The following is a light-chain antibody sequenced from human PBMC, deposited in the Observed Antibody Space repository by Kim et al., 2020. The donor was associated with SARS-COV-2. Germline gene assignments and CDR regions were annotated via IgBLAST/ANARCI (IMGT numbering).Light chain of an antibody. V-gene: IGKV1-33*01. J-gene: IGKJ4*01. Sequence: DIQMTQSPSSLSASVGDRVTITCQASQDIDNFLNSYQQKPGKAPRLLISDAANLETGVPSRFSGRGSGTDFTFTISSLQPEDTATYYCQQFDSLPLTFGGGTKVDIK. CDR1: QDIDNF. CDR3: QQFDSLPLT. CDR2: DAA.